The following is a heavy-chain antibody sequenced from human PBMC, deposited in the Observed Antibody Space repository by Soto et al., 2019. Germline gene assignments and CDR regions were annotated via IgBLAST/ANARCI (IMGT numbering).Heavy chain of an antibody. J-gene: IGHJ5*02. V-gene: IGHV1-3*01. CDR1: GYTFTSYA. CDR3: ARGDGIAVAGP. Sequence: QVQLVQSGAEVKKPGASVKVSCKASGYTFTSYAMHWVRQAPGQRLEWMGWINAGNGNTKYSQKFQGRVTITRDTSASTAYTELSSLRSEDTAVYYCARGDGIAVAGPWGQGTLVTVSS. CDR2: INAGNGNT. D-gene: IGHD6-19*01.